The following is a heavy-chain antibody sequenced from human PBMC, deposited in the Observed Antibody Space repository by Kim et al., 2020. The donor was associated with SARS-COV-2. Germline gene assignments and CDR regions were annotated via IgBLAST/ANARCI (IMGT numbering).Heavy chain of an antibody. V-gene: IGHV1-2*06. CDR1: GYTFTGYY. J-gene: IGHJ4*02. Sequence: ASVKVSCQASGYTFTGYYIHWVRQAPGQGLEWMGRISPNSGSTNYAPKFQDRVTMTRDTSINTAYMELSRLRSDDTAVYYCAKIKDGYNSFFDYWAREPWSPSPQ. D-gene: IGHD5-12*01. CDR2: ISPNSGST. CDR3: AKIKDGYNSFFDY.